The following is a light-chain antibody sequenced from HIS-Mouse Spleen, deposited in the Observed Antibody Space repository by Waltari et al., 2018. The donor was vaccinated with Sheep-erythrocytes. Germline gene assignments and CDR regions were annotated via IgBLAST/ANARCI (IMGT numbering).Light chain of an antibody. CDR3: QAWDSSTAEVV. CDR2: QDS. Sequence: SYELTQPPLVSVSPGQTASITCSGDKLGDKYACWYQQKPGQSPVLVIYQDSKRPSGIPERFSGSNSGNTATLTISGTQAMDEADYYCQAWDSSTAEVVFGGGTKLTVL. V-gene: IGLV3-1*01. CDR1: KLGDKY. J-gene: IGLJ2*01.